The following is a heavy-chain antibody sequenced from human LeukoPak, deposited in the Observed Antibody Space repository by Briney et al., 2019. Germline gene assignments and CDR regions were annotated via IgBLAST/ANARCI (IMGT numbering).Heavy chain of an antibody. Sequence: SESLSLTCTVAGGSISSYYWSWIRQPPGKGLEWIGYFYYSGSTNYNPSLKSRVTISVATSNNQFSLKLTSVTAADTAVYYCARRASSGYYYLEDWGQGTLVTVSS. CDR2: FYYSGST. J-gene: IGHJ4*02. CDR1: GGSISSYY. CDR3: ARRASSGYYYLED. V-gene: IGHV4-59*08. D-gene: IGHD3-22*01.